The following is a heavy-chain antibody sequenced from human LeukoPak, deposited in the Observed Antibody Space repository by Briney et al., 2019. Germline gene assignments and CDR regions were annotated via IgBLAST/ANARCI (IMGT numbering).Heavy chain of an antibody. J-gene: IGHJ3*02. Sequence: QTGGSLRLSCAASGFTFSSYAMSWVRQAPGKGLEWVSAISGSGGSTYYADSVKGRFTISRDNSKNTLYLQMNSLRAEDTAVYYCAKDLMWAQGGSGWYRNAFDIWGQGTMVTVPS. CDR1: GFTFSSYA. CDR3: AKDLMWAQGGSGWYRNAFDI. D-gene: IGHD6-19*01. CDR2: ISGSGGST. V-gene: IGHV3-23*01.